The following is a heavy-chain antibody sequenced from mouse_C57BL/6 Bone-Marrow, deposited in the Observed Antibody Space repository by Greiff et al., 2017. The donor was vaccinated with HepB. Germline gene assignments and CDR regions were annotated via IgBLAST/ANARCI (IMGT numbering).Heavy chain of an antibody. CDR1: GYTFTSYW. CDR2: IYPGSGST. Sequence: LQQPGAELVKPGASVKMSCKASGYTFTSYWITWVKQRPGQGLEWIGDIYPGSGSTNYNEKFKSKATLTVDTSSSTAYMPLSSLTSEDSAVYYCARVGRGFDYWGQGTTLTVSS. CDR3: ARVGRGFDY. J-gene: IGHJ2*01. V-gene: IGHV1-55*01. D-gene: IGHD4-1*01.